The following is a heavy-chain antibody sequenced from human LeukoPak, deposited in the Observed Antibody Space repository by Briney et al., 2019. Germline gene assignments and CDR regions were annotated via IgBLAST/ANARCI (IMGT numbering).Heavy chain of an antibody. D-gene: IGHD2-15*01. CDR3: ASATLRCSGGSCYEMDV. CDR2: TIPLFGTP. Sequence: SVKVSCKASGGTFSSYTISWVRQAPGQGLEWMGGTIPLFGTPDYAQKFQGRVTITADKSTSTAYMELSSLRSEDTAVYYCASATLRCSGGSCYEMDVWGKGTTVTVSS. CDR1: GGTFSSYT. V-gene: IGHV1-69*06. J-gene: IGHJ6*04.